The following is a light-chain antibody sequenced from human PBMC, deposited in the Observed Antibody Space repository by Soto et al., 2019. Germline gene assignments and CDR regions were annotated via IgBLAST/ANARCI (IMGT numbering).Light chain of an antibody. CDR1: SSNIGSNT. CDR2: SDN. CDR3: AAWDDSLNAYV. V-gene: IGLV1-44*01. Sequence: QSVLTQPPSASGTPGQRVSMASSGNSSNIGSNTVNWYQQVPGTAPRFLIYSDNQRPSGVPDRVSGSKSGTSASLAISGLQSEDEADYYCAAWDDSLNAYVFGTGTKVTV. J-gene: IGLJ1*01.